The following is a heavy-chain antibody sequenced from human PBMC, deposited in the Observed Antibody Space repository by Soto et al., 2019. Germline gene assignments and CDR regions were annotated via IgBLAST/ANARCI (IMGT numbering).Heavy chain of an antibody. V-gene: IGHV4-34*01. CDR3: ARGFKDIVVVPAAREFGY. CDR1: GGSFSGYY. Sequence: SETLSLTCAVYGGSFSGYYWSWIRQPPGKRLEWIGEINHSGSTNYNPSLKSRVTISVDTSKNQFSLKLSSVTAADTAVYYCARGFKDIVVVPAAREFGYWGQGTLVTVSS. CDR2: INHSGST. J-gene: IGHJ4*02. D-gene: IGHD2-2*01.